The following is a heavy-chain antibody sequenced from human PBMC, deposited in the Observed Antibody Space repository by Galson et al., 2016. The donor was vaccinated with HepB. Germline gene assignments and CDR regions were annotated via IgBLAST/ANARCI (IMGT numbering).Heavy chain of an antibody. CDR3: ARSQYSAYGKFDY. D-gene: IGHD5-12*01. CDR1: GGSISSGAYY. J-gene: IGHJ4*02. V-gene: IGHV4-31*03. CDR2: IYYSGST. Sequence: TLSLTCTVSGGSISSGAYYWTWIRQHPGKGLEWIGYIYYSGSTYYNPSLKSRITISQDTSKNQFSLKLRSVTAADTAVYHCARSQYSAYGKFDYWGRGTLVTVSS.